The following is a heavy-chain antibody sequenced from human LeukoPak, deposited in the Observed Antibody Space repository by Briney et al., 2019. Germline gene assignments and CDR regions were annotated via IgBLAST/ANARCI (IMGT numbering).Heavy chain of an antibody. V-gene: IGHV3-49*04. J-gene: IGHJ5*02. Sequence: GRSLRLSXTASGFTFGDYAMSWVRQAPGKGLEWVGFIRGKAYGGTTEYAASVKGRFTISRDDSKSIAYLQMNSLKTEDTAVYYCTRDPYPLGYCSSTSCYPWGQGTLVTVSS. CDR1: GFTFGDYA. CDR2: IRGKAYGGTT. CDR3: TRDPYPLGYCSSTSCYP. D-gene: IGHD2-2*01.